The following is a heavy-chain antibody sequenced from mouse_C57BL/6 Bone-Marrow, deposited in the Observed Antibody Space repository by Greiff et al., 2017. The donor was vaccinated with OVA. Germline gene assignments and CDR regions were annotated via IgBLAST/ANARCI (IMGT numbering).Heavy chain of an antibody. CDR2: IYPSDSET. Sequence: QVQLQQPEAELVRPGSSVKLSCKASGYTFTSYWMDWVKQRPGQGLEWIVNIYPSDSETHYNQKFKDKATLTVDKSSSTAYMQLSSLTSEDSAVYYCARFYYGSSSWWYFDVWGTGTTVTVSS. CDR3: ARFYYGSSSWWYFDV. D-gene: IGHD1-1*01. CDR1: GYTFTSYW. V-gene: IGHV1-61*01. J-gene: IGHJ1*03.